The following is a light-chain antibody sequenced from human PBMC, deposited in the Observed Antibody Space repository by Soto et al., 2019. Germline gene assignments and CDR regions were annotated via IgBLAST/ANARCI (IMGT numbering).Light chain of an antibody. CDR1: SSNIGGNS. V-gene: IGLV1-51*01. Sequence: QSVLTQPPSVSAAPGQKVTISCSGSSSNIGGNSVSLYQQLPGTAPKLLIYDDNRRPSGIPDRFSGSKSGTSATLGITGFQTGDEADYYCGSWDSSLSAYVFGTGTKVTVL. CDR3: GSWDSSLSAYV. J-gene: IGLJ1*01. CDR2: DDN.